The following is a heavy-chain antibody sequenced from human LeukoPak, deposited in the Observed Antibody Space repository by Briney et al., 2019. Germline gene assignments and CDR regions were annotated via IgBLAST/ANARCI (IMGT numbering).Heavy chain of an antibody. CDR2: IKQDGSEK. V-gene: IGHV3-7*01. CDR1: GFTFSRTR. J-gene: IGHJ3*02. D-gene: IGHD6-6*01. CDR3: AREVYSSSADAFDI. Sequence: GGSLRLSCVDSGFTFSRTRMSWVRAGLGEGLERVANIKQDGSEKYYVDSVKGRFTISRDNAKNSLYLQMNSLRAEDTAVDYCAREVYSSSADAFDIWGQGTMGTGSS.